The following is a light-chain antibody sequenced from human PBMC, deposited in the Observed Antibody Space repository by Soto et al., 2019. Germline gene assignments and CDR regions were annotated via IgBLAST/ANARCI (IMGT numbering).Light chain of an antibody. CDR1: SSDVGDSKY. CDR2: EVT. CDR3: NSYTGSTNSPFV. J-gene: IGLJ7*01. V-gene: IGLV2-14*01. Sequence: QSALTQPASVSGSPGQSITISCTGTSSDVGDSKYVSWYQQFPGKAPKLIIYEVTNRPSGVPNRFSGSKSGNTASLTISRLQAEDEADYYCNSYTGSTNSPFVFGTGTQLTVL.